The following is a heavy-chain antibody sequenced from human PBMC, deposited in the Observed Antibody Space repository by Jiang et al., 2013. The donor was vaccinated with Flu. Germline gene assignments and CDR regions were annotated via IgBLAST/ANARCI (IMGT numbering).Heavy chain of an antibody. CDR2: IYPGDSDT. CDR3: ARHREETIFGVVMPFDY. Sequence: SGAEVKKPGESLKISCKGSGYSFTSYWIGWVRQMPGKGLEWMGIIYPGDSDTRYSPSFQGQVTISADKSISTAYLQWSSLKASDTAMYYCARHREETIFGVVMPFDYWGQGTLVTVSS. J-gene: IGHJ4*02. V-gene: IGHV5-51*01. D-gene: IGHD3-3*01. CDR1: GYSFTSYW.